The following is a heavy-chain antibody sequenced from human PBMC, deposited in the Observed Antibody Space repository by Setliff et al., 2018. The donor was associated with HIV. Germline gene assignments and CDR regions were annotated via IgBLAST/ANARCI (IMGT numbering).Heavy chain of an antibody. CDR3: AKDISASALYYYGMDV. V-gene: IGHV1-18*01. Sequence: GASVKVSCKASGYTFTIYGITWVRQAPGQGLEWMGWISGHSDSRKYGQNVQGRVTLTTDTSTSTAYMELRSLRPDDTAVYYCAKDISASALYYYGMDVWGQGTTVTVSS. D-gene: IGHD6-13*01. CDR1: GYTFTIYG. J-gene: IGHJ6*02. CDR2: ISGHSDSR.